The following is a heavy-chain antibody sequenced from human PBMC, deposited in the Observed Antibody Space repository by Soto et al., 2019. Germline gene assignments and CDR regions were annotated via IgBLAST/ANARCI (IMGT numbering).Heavy chain of an antibody. V-gene: IGHV4-59*01. CDR1: GGSISSYY. D-gene: IGHD3-10*01. J-gene: IGHJ6*02. CDR3: ARSITMVRGVKIYYYGMDV. Sequence: SETLSLTCTVSGGSISSYYWSWIRQPPGKGLEWIGYIYYSGSTNYNPSLKSRVTISVDTSKNQFSLKLSSVTAADTAVYYCARSITMVRGVKIYYYGMDVWGQGTTVTVSS. CDR2: IYYSGST.